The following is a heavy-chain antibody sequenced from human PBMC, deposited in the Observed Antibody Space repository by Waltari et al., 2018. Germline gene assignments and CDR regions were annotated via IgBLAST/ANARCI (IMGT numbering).Heavy chain of an antibody. V-gene: IGHV1-2*06. J-gene: IGHJ3*02. CDR1: GYTFTGYY. CDR3: ARDRIRGYDFWSGFYPDAFDI. CDR2: INPKRGGT. D-gene: IGHD3-3*01. Sequence: QVQLVQSGAEVKKPGASVRVSCKASGYTFTGYYMHWVRQAPGQGLAWMGRINPKRGGTNYEHKVQGRVTMTRDTSISTAYRELSRLRSDDTAVYYCARDRIRGYDFWSGFYPDAFDIWGQGTMVTVSS.